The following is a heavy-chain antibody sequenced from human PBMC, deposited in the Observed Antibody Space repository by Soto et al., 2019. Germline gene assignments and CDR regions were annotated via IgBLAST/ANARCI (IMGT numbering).Heavy chain of an antibody. CDR3: ANSGDFYGSGSYNY. CDR1: GSTFSSYA. V-gene: IGHV3-23*01. CDR2: ISGGGAAT. Sequence: EVQVLESGGGLVQPGGSLRLSCAASGSTFSSYAMAWVRQAPGKGLEWVSTISGGGAATYYAESVKGRFTISRDNSKHTLYVQMNSLRAEDTAVYYCANSGDFYGSGSYNYWGQGTLVTVSS. D-gene: IGHD3-10*01. J-gene: IGHJ4*02.